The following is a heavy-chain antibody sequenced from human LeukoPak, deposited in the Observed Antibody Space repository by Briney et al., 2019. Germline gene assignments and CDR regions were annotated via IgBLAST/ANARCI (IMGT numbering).Heavy chain of an antibody. Sequence: SVRGRFTISRDNAKNSLYLQMNSLRAEDTAVYYCASRIAVSKFDYWGQGTLVTVSS. D-gene: IGHD6-19*01. J-gene: IGHJ4*02. CDR3: ASRIAVSKFDY. V-gene: IGHV3-48*01.